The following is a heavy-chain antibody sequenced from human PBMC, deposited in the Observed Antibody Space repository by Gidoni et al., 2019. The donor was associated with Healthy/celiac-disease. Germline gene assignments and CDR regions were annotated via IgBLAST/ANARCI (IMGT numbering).Heavy chain of an antibody. CDR2: IDWDDDE. CDR3: ARIPHPSYSSSSIV. CDR1: GFSLSTSGMS. Sequence: QVTLRESGPALVKPTQTLTLTCAFSGFSLSTSGMSVSWIRQPPGKALEWLARIDWDDDEYYSTSLKTRLTISKDTPKNQVVLTMTNMDPVDAATYYCARIPHPSYSSSSIVWGQGTTVTVSS. V-gene: IGHV2-70*15. D-gene: IGHD6-6*01. J-gene: IGHJ6*02.